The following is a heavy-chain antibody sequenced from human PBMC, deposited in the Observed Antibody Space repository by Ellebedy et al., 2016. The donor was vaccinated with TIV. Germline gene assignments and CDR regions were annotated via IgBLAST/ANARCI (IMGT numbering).Heavy chain of an antibody. CDR3: AREIGAGPVVFQY. Sequence: AASVKVSCKASGYSFTSYGLSWVRQAPGQGLEWMGWINAYNGNTNIAQKFQGRVTMTTDTSTSTAYMEVRRLRSDDTAVYYCAREIGAGPVVFQYWGQGTLVIVSS. J-gene: IGHJ1*01. D-gene: IGHD6-19*01. CDR1: GYSFTSYG. V-gene: IGHV1-18*04. CDR2: INAYNGNT.